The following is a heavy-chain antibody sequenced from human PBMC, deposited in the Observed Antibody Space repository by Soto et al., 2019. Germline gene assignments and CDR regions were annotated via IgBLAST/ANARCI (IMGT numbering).Heavy chain of an antibody. J-gene: IGHJ6*03. Sequence: QVQVQESGPGLVKPSETLSLTCSVSGVSISSYYWSWIRHPPGKGLEWIGNVFYTGSTSYNPSLESRVTLSLDTSKNQLSLTLDSVTAADTAVYYCARRPIVAADYYYMDVWGKGTTVIVSS. CDR2: VFYTGST. D-gene: IGHD6-13*01. V-gene: IGHV4-59*08. CDR1: GVSISSYY. CDR3: ARRPIVAADYYYMDV.